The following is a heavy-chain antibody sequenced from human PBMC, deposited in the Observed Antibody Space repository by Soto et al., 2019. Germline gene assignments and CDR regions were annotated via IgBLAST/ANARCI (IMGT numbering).Heavy chain of an antibody. CDR3: AKDAPEVTIFGVVIIPVGSAGDYYYGMDV. Sequence: PGGSLRLSCAASGFTFSSHAMSWVRQAPGKGLEWVSAISGSGGSTYYADSVKGRFTISRDNSKNTLYLQMNSLRAEDTAVYYCAKDAPEVTIFGVVIIPVGSAGDYYYGMDVWGQGTTVTVSS. D-gene: IGHD3-3*01. CDR1: GFTFSSHA. CDR2: ISGSGGST. V-gene: IGHV3-23*01. J-gene: IGHJ6*02.